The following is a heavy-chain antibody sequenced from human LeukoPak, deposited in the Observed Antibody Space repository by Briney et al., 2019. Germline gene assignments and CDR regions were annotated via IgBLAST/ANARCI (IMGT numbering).Heavy chain of an antibody. V-gene: IGHV3-21*01. Sequence: PGGSLRLSCAASGFTFSSYSMNWVRQAPGKGLEWVSSISSSSSYIYYADSVKGRFTISRDNAKNSLYLQMNSLGAEDTAVYYCARDRATTDYYYGMDVWGQGTTVTVSS. CDR1: GFTFSSYS. D-gene: IGHD4-17*01. J-gene: IGHJ6*02. CDR3: ARDRATTDYYYGMDV. CDR2: ISSSSSYI.